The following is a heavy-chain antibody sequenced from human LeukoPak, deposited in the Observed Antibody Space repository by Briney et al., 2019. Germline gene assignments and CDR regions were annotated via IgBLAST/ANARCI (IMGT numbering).Heavy chain of an antibody. V-gene: IGHV3-23*01. CDR2: ISGSGGST. CDR1: GFTFSSYA. J-gene: IGHJ6*03. D-gene: IGHD5-18*01. Sequence: GGSLRLSCAASGFTFSSYAMSWVRQAPGKGLEWVSAISGSGGSTYYADSVKGRFTISRDNSKNTLYLQMNSLRAEDTAVYYCARDSAMVILYYYYYMDVWGKGTTVTVSS. CDR3: ARDSAMVILYYYYYMDV.